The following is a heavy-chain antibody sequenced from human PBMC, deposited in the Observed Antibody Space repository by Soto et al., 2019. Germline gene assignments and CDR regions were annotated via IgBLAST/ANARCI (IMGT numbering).Heavy chain of an antibody. V-gene: IGHV1-69*01. CDR2: IIPIFGTA. J-gene: IGHJ2*01. Sequence: QVQLVQSGAEVKKPGSSVKVSCKASGGTFSSYVISWVRQAPGQGLEWMGGIIPIFGTANYAQKFQGRVTITADESTSTDYMELSSLRSEDTAVYFCASTPFTTVVTLYWYFDLWGRGTLVTVSS. CDR3: ASTPFTTVVTLYWYFDL. CDR1: GGTFSSYV. D-gene: IGHD4-17*01.